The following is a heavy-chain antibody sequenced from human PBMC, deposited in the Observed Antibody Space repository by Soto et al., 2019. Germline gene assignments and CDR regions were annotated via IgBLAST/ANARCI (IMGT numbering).Heavy chain of an antibody. D-gene: IGHD2-15*01. V-gene: IGHV3-30*18. J-gene: IGHJ4*02. CDR3: AKGKCSGGSCYAAADY. Sequence: VGSVRLSCAASGFTFSSYGMHWVRQAPGKGLEWVAVISYDGSNKYYADSVKGRFTISRDNSKNTLYLQMNSLRAEDTAVYYCAKGKCSGGSCYAAADYWGQGTLVTVSS. CDR2: ISYDGSNK. CDR1: GFTFSSYG.